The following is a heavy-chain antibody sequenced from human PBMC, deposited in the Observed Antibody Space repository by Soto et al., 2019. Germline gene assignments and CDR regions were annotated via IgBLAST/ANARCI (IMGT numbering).Heavy chain of an antibody. V-gene: IGHV3-23*01. Sequence: QAGGSLRLACAAAGFTFSSYAMSWVRQAPGKGLEWVSAISGSGGSTYYADSVKGRFTISRDNSKNTLYLQMNSLRAEDTAVYYCAKDRHSSSLYTFDYWGQVTLVTVSS. J-gene: IGHJ4*02. CDR3: AKDRHSSSLYTFDY. D-gene: IGHD6-13*01. CDR1: GFTFSSYA. CDR2: ISGSGGST.